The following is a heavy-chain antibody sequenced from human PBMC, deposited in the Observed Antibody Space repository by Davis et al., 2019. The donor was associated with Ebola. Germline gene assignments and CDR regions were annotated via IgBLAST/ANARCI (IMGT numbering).Heavy chain of an antibody. V-gene: IGHV4-30-2*03. D-gene: IGHD6-19*01. CDR1: GGSISSGGYS. J-gene: IGHJ4*02. Sequence: SQTLSLTCAVSGGSISSGGYSWSWIRQPPGKGLEWIGSIYHSGSTYYNPSLKSRVTISVDTSKNQFSLKLSSVTAADTAVYYCTRQTITSTGWYEYWGQGTLVTVSS. CDR3: TRQTITSTGWYEY. CDR2: IYHSGST.